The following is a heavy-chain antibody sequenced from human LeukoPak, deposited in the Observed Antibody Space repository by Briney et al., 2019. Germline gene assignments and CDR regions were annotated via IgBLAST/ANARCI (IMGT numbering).Heavy chain of an antibody. Sequence: GGSLRLSCAASGFTFSSYWMSWVRQAPGKGLEWVAVISYDGSNKYYADSVKGRFTISRDNSKNTLYLQMNSLRAEDTAVYYCARTPLRGQWLVVGYWGQGTLVTVSS. CDR2: ISYDGSNK. D-gene: IGHD6-19*01. CDR3: ARTPLRGQWLVVGY. V-gene: IGHV3-30*03. J-gene: IGHJ4*02. CDR1: GFTFSSYW.